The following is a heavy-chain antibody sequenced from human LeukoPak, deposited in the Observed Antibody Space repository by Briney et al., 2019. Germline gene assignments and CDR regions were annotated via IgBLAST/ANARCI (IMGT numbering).Heavy chain of an antibody. Sequence: GGTLRLSCAASGFTFRSYGMHWVRQAPGKGLEWVAFIRYDGSNKYYADSVKGRFTISRDNSKNTLYLQMNSLRAEDTAVYYCAKDGVPSRYFGRNYFDYWGQGTLVTVSS. CDR1: GFTFRSYG. J-gene: IGHJ4*02. CDR3: AKDGVPSRYFGRNYFDY. V-gene: IGHV3-30*02. D-gene: IGHD2-8*01. CDR2: IRYDGSNK.